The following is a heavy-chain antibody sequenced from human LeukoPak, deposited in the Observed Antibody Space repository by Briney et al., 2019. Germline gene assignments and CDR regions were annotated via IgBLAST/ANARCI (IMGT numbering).Heavy chain of an antibody. CDR3: AKGSGSSCYSPCDY. CDR2: ISDRGDNK. V-gene: IGHV3-23*01. Sequence: QSGGSLRLSCAASGFTFSSHAMSWVRQAPGKGLEWVSAISDRGDNKQYTDSVKGRLTISRDNSKNTLYLQMNSLRANDTAVYYCAKGSGSSCYSPCDYWGQGILVTVSS. CDR1: GFTFSSHA. D-gene: IGHD2-15*01. J-gene: IGHJ4*02.